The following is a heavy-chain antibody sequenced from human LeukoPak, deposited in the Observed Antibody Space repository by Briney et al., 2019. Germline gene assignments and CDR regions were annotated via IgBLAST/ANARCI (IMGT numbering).Heavy chain of an antibody. V-gene: IGHV3-23*01. CDR1: GFTVSSNY. Sequence: GGSLRLSCAAFGFTVSSNYMSWVRQAPGKGLEWVSAISGSGGSTYYADSVKGRFTISRDNSKNTLYLQMNSLRAEDTAVYYCAKVPRGPAAILGAFDIWGQGTMVTVSS. D-gene: IGHD2-2*02. CDR2: ISGSGGST. CDR3: AKVPRGPAAILGAFDI. J-gene: IGHJ3*02.